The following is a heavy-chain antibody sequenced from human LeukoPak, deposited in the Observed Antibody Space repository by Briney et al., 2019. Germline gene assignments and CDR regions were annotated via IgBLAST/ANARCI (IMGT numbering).Heavy chain of an antibody. CDR3: ARVTGYMIEDYFDY. J-gene: IGHJ4*02. V-gene: IGHV4-59*01. D-gene: IGHD3-22*01. CDR1: GGSISSYY. CDR2: IYYSGST. Sequence: SQTLSLTCTVSGGSISSYYWSWIRQPPGKGLEWIGYIYYSGSTNYKPSLKSRVTISVETSKNQFSLKLRSVTAADTAVYYCARVTGYMIEDYFDYWGQGTLVTVSS.